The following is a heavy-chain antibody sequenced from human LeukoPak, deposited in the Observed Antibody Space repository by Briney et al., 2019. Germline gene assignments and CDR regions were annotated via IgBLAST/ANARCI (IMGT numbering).Heavy chain of an antibody. D-gene: IGHD2-15*01. CDR1: GFTFSSYR. J-gene: IGHJ6*03. Sequence: GGSLRLSCAASGFTFSSYRMHWVRQAPGEGLVWVSRINSDGSSTSYADSVKGRFTISRDNAKNTLYLQMNSLRAEDTAVYYCARNSGGYCSGGSCAYYYYYIDVWGKGTTVTVSS. V-gene: IGHV3-74*01. CDR3: ARNSGGYCSGGSCAYYYYYIDV. CDR2: INSDGSST.